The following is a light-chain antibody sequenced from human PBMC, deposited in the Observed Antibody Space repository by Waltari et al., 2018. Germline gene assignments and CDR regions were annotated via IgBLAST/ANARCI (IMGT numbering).Light chain of an antibody. CDR2: EVS. CDR3: CSYAGSNNLL. J-gene: IGLJ2*01. Sequence: QSALTQPPSASGPPGQSVTITCTGTSSDGGGYNEVSWYQQYPGKAPKLMIHEVSKRPSGVPDRFSGSKSGNTASLTVSGLQAEDEADYFCCSYAGSNNLLFGTGTTLTVL. CDR1: SSDGGGYNE. V-gene: IGLV2-8*01.